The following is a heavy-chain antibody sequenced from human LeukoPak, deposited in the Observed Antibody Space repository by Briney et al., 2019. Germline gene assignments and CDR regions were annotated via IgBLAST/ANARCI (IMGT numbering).Heavy chain of an antibody. CDR2: ISAYNGNT. D-gene: IGHD2-8*01. V-gene: IGHV1-18*01. Sequence: SVKVSCKASGYTFTSYGISWVRQAPGQGLEWMGWISAYNGNTNYAQKLQGRVTMTTDTSTSTAYMELRSLRSDDTAVYYCARDGVGYYYYYYMDVWGKGTTVTVSS. J-gene: IGHJ6*03. CDR3: ARDGVGYYYYYYMDV. CDR1: GYTFTSYG.